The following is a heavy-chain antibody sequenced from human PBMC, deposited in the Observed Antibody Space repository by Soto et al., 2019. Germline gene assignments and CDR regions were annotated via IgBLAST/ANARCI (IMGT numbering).Heavy chain of an antibody. J-gene: IGHJ6*02. Sequence: PSETLSLTCTVSGDSISSGNKYWSWIRQPPGKGLEWMGYIFSSGTTYYHPSLKSQLTMYLDASQNQFSLKLNSLTDADTAVYFCARVPSPFDYYYAMDVWGQGTTVTVSS. V-gene: IGHV4-30-4*01. CDR1: GDSISSGNKY. CDR2: IFSSGTT. D-gene: IGHD3-16*01. CDR3: ARVPSPFDYYYAMDV.